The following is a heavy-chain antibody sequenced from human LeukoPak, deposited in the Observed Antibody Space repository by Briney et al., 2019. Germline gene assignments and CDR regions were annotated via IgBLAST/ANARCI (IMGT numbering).Heavy chain of an antibody. CDR1: GYTFTSYY. Sequence: GASVKVSCKASGYTFTSYYMHWVRQAPEQGLEWMGIINPSGGSTSYAQKFQGRVTMTRDTSTSTVYMELSSLRSEDTAVYYCASEDSSGWDAFDIWGQGTMVTVSS. CDR3: ASEDSSGWDAFDI. D-gene: IGHD6-19*01. V-gene: IGHV1-46*01. CDR2: INPSGGST. J-gene: IGHJ3*02.